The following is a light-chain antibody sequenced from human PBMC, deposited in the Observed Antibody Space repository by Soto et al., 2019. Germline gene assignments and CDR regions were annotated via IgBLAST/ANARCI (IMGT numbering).Light chain of an antibody. V-gene: IGKV3-11*01. Sequence: EIVLTQSPATLSLSPGERATLSCRASQSVSSYLAWYEQKPGQAPRLLIYYASNRATCIPARFSGSGSGTDYTLNINKLELEDFTVYYCQQHNNFITFDQWPRLEI. CDR1: QSVSSY. CDR3: QQHNNFIT. J-gene: IGKJ5*01. CDR2: YAS.